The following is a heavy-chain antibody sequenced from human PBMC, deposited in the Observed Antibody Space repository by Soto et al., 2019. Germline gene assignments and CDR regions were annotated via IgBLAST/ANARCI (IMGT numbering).Heavy chain of an antibody. CDR1: GYTFTGYY. CDR3: ARGGDIVVVVAATMLDY. J-gene: IGHJ4*02. V-gene: IGHV1-2*04. D-gene: IGHD2-15*01. Sequence: ASVKVSCKASGYTFTGYYMHWVRQAPGQGLEWMGWINPNSGGTNYAQKFQGWVTMTRDTSISTAYMELSRLRSDDTAVYYCARGGDIVVVVAATMLDYWGQGTLVTVSS. CDR2: INPNSGGT.